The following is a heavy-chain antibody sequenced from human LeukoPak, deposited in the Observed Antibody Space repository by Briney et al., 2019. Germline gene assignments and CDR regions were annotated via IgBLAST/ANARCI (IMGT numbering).Heavy chain of an antibody. CDR2: IYSGGST. V-gene: IGHV3-66*01. D-gene: IGHD3-22*01. Sequence: GGSLRLSCAASGFTFSSYSMNWVRQAPGKGLEWVSVIYSGGSTYYADSVKGRFTISRDNSKNTLYLQMNSLRAEDTAVYYCARDDSSGYYGYFDYWGQGTLVTVSS. CDR3: ARDDSSGYYGYFDY. CDR1: GFTFSSYS. J-gene: IGHJ4*02.